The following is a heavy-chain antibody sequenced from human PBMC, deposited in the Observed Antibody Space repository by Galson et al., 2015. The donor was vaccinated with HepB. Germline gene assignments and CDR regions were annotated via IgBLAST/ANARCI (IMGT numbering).Heavy chain of an antibody. D-gene: IGHD4-23*01. CDR3: ARDRPPPNKAYRGAWGGNPGFDP. CDR2: INPSGGST. J-gene: IGHJ5*02. Sequence: SVKVSCKASGYTFTSYYMHWVRQAPGQGLEWMGMINPSGGSTTYAQKFQGRVTMTRDTSTSTLYMELSSLRSEDTAVYYCARDRPPPNKAYRGAWGGNPGFDPWGQGTLVTVSS. V-gene: IGHV1-46*01. CDR1: GYTFTSYY.